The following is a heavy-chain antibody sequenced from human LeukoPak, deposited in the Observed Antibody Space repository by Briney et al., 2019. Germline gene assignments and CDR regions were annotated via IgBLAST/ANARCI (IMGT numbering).Heavy chain of an antibody. CDR1: GGSISSSNW. Sequence: PSGTLSLTCAVSGGSISSSNWWSWVRQPPGRGLEWIGEIYHSGSTNYNLSLKSRVTISVDKSKNQFSLKLSSVTAADTAVYYCARETSQKGAHYMDVWGKGTTITISS. D-gene: IGHD3-16*01. CDR2: IYHSGST. CDR3: ARETSQKGAHYMDV. V-gene: IGHV4-4*02. J-gene: IGHJ6*03.